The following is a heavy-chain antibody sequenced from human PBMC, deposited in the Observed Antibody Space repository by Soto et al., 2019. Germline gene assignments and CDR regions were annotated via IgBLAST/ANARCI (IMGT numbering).Heavy chain of an antibody. Sequence: GWSLRLSCAASGFAFSSFAMGWVRQAPGKGLEWVSSITDSGGSTFYADSVKGRLTTSRDNSKSTLYLQMNSLRAEDTAVYYCAKYKGVIHHLMFDCWGQGTLVTVSS. CDR2: ITDSGGST. CDR3: AKYKGVIHHLMFDC. V-gene: IGHV3-23*01. J-gene: IGHJ4*02. CDR1: GFAFSSFA. D-gene: IGHD2-21*01.